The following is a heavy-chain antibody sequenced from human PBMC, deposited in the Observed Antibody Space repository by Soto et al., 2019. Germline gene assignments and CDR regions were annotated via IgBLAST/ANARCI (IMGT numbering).Heavy chain of an antibody. D-gene: IGHD5-18*01. CDR1: GYSFTSYW. CDR3: ARQRDTAMVSYYYYYGMDV. Sequence: PGESLKISCKGSGYSFTSYWISWVRQMPGKGLEWMGRIDSSDSYTNYSPSFQGHVTISADKSISTAYLQWSSLKASDTAMYYCARQRDTAMVSYYYYYGMDVWGQGTTVTVSS. CDR2: IDSSDSYT. J-gene: IGHJ6*02. V-gene: IGHV5-10-1*01.